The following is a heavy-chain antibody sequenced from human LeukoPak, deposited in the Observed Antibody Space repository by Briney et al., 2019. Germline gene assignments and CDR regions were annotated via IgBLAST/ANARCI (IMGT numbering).Heavy chain of an antibody. CDR1: GFTFSSYA. D-gene: IGHD6-13*01. V-gene: IGHV3-23*01. Sequence: GGSLRLSCAASGFTFSSYAVSWVRQAPGKGLEWVSAISGSGGSTYYADSVKGRFTISRDNSKNTLYLQMNSLRAEDTAVYYCAKAFSSWYSEPFDYWGQGTLVTVSS. CDR3: AKAFSSWYSEPFDY. J-gene: IGHJ4*02. CDR2: ISGSGGST.